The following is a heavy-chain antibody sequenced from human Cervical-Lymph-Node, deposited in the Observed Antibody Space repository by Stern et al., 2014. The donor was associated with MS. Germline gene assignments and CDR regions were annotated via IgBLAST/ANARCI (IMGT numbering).Heavy chain of an antibody. Sequence: EVQLVESGGGLVQPGGSLTLSCAASGFTFSDYSIHWARQAPGKGPELISSITRSGATYYSDSVKGRFTISRDNAKNSLYLHMNGLRDEDTAVYYCATLDYWGQGTLVTVSS. V-gene: IGHV3-48*02. CDR1: GFTFSDYS. CDR3: ATLDY. CDR2: ITRSGAT. J-gene: IGHJ4*02.